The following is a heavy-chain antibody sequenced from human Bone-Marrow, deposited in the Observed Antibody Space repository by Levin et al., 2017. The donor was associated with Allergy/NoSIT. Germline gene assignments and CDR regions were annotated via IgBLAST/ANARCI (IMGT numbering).Heavy chain of an antibody. D-gene: IGHD3-3*01. Sequence: SETLSLTCAVYGGSFSGYYWSWIRQPPGKGLEWIGEINHSGSTNYNPSLKSRVTISVDTSKNQFSLKLSSVTAADTAVYYCAGQYYDFWSGYYSPRDYYYYMDVWGKGTTVTVSS. V-gene: IGHV4-34*01. CDR3: AGQYYDFWSGYYSPRDYYYYMDV. CDR2: INHSGST. CDR1: GGSFSGYY. J-gene: IGHJ6*03.